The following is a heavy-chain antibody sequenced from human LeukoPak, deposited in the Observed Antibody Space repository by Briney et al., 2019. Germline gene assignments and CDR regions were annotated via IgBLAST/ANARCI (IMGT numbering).Heavy chain of an antibody. J-gene: IGHJ5*02. CDR2: IYYSGST. D-gene: IGHD5-18*01. CDR3: ARAQYTAMVTGWFDP. CDR1: GGSISSGGYY. Sequence: PSQTLSLTCTVSGGSISSGGYYWSWIRQHPGKGLEWIGYIYYSGSTYYNPSLKSRVTISVDTSKNQFSLKLSSVTAADTAVYYCARAQYTAMVTGWFDPWGRGTLVTVSS. V-gene: IGHV4-31*03.